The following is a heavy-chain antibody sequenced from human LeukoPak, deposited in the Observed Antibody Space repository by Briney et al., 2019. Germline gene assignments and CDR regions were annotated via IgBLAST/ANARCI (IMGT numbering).Heavy chain of an antibody. D-gene: IGHD1-26*01. V-gene: IGHV3-11*04. CDR3: AKGQTMGGSYYGFDY. J-gene: IGHJ4*02. Sequence: GGSLRLSCAASGFIFSDYYMSWIRQAPGKGLEWVSYISSSGITIYYADSVKGRFTISRDNAKNSLYLQMNSLRAEDTAVYYCAKGQTMGGSYYGFDYWGQGTLVTVSS. CDR1: GFIFSDYY. CDR2: ISSSGITI.